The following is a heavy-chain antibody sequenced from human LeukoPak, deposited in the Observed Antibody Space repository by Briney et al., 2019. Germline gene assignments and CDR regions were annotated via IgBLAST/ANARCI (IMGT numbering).Heavy chain of an antibody. CDR1: GFTFSSYA. J-gene: IGHJ6*02. Sequence: GGSLRLSCAASGFTFSSYAMSWVRQAPGKGLEWVSAISGSGGSTYYADSVKGRFTISRDNSKNTLYPQMNSLRAEDTAVYYCAKDLAGVTVTTSNYYGMDVWGQGTTVTVSS. V-gene: IGHV3-23*01. CDR2: ISGSGGST. D-gene: IGHD4-17*01. CDR3: AKDLAGVTVTTSNYYGMDV.